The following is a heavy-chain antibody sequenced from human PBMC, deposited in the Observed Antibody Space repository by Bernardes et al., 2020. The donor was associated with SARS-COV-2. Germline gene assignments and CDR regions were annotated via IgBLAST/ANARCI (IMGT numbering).Heavy chain of an antibody. V-gene: IGHV4-34*01. CDR3: VSNGYYSLDY. J-gene: IGHJ4*02. Sequence: SETLSLTCAVCGGSFSGYYWGWIRQPPGKGLEWIGEIHHNGNSNYNPSLESRVTFLLDKSKNQFSLRLSSVTAADTAFYYCVSNGYYSLDYWSQGTLVTVSS. CDR2: IHHNGNS. D-gene: IGHD1-1*01. CDR1: GGSFSGYY.